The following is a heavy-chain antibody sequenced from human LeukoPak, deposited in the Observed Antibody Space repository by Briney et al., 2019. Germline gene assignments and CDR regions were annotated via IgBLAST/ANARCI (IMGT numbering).Heavy chain of an antibody. CDR1: GGSFSGYY. CDR3: ARHGGWHCSSTSRYNYFDY. CDR2: INHSGST. V-gene: IGHV4-34*01. J-gene: IGHJ4*02. D-gene: IGHD2-2*02. Sequence: TSETLSLTCAVYGGSFSGYYWSWIRQPPGKGLEWIGEINHSGSTNYNPSLKSRVTISVDTSKNQFSLKLSSVTAADTAVYYCARHGGWHCSSTSRYNYFDYWGQGTLVTVSS.